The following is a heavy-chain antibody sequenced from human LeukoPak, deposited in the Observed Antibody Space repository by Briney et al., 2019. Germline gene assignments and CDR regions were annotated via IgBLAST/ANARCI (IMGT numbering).Heavy chain of an antibody. D-gene: IGHD2/OR15-2a*01. J-gene: IGHJ4*02. CDR1: GFTFSSYA. Sequence: PGGSLRLSCAASGFTFSSYAMSWVRQAPGKGLEWVSDITGSGDDTDYADSVKGRFTISKDNAKNTVYLQMNSLRAEDTAVYYCVSFYETYWGRGTLVTVSS. V-gene: IGHV3-23*01. CDR2: ITGSGDDT. CDR3: VSFYETY.